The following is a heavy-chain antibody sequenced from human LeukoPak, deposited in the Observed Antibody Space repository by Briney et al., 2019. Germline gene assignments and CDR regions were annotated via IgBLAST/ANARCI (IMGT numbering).Heavy chain of an antibody. J-gene: IGHJ5*02. CDR2: IYYSGST. CDR1: GGSISSSSYY. Sequence: SETLSLTCTVSGGSISSSSYYWGWIRQPPGKGLEWIGSIYYSGSTYYNPSLKSRVTISVDTSKNQFSLKLSSVTAADTAVYYCASIAAAGTPDAYWFDPWGQGTLVTVSS. CDR3: ASIAAAGTPDAYWFDP. D-gene: IGHD6-13*01. V-gene: IGHV4-39*07.